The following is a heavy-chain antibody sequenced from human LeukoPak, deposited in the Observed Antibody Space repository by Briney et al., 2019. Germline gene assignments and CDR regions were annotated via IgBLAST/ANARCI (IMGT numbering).Heavy chain of an antibody. Sequence: PGGSLTLSCAASGFTFIIYGMHWVRQAPGKGLEWMASISYDESDKYYGDSVKGRFTISRDNSKNTLYLQMDSLRLEDTAVYYCAKGPVRGSRSPFDYWGQGTQVTVSS. D-gene: IGHD3-16*01. J-gene: IGHJ4*02. V-gene: IGHV3-30*18. CDR1: GFTFIIYG. CDR3: AKGPVRGSRSPFDY. CDR2: ISYDESDK.